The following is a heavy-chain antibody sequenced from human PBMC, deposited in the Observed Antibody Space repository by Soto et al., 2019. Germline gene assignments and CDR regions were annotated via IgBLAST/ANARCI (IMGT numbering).Heavy chain of an antibody. CDR1: GGSISSYY. D-gene: IGHD3-3*02. V-gene: IGHV4-59*01. CDR3: ARAPSPFYGTTRSYFDS. J-gene: IGHJ4*02. CDR2: IYYSGST. Sequence: SETLSLTCTVSGGSISSYYWSWIRQPPGKGLEWIGYIYYSGSTNYNPSLESRVTISVDTSKNQFSLKLSSVTAADTAVYYCARAPSPFYGTTRSYFDSRGQRTPVTVSS.